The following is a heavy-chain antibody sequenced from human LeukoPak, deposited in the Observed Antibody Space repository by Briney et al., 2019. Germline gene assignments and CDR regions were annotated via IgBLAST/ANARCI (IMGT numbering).Heavy chain of an antibody. CDR2: ISGSGGST. CDR3: AKAPPYSSGWYRAFDY. D-gene: IGHD6-19*01. V-gene: IGHV3-23*01. CDR1: GFTVSTNY. Sequence: TGGSLRLSCAASGFTVSTNYMSWVRQAPGKGLEWVSAISGSGGSTYYADSVKGRFTVSRDNSKNTLYLQMNSLRAEDTAVYYCAKAPPYSSGWYRAFDYWGQGTLVTVSS. J-gene: IGHJ4*02.